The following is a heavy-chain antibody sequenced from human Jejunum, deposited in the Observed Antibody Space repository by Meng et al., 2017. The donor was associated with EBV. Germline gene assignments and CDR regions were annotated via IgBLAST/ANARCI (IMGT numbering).Heavy chain of an antibody. V-gene: IGHV4-4*02. Sequence: SGPALLKPSLPLFLTWAVSLGAPLINNFWTCVPPPPGTGLDWFGEIFHSGIVNYNPSLKSRVTISVDKSKNQFSLRLTSVTAADTAVYYCSHYIWGSYPAGAYWGQGTLVTAPQ. CDR3: SHYIWGSYPAGAY. D-gene: IGHD3-16*02. CDR2: IFHSGIV. J-gene: IGHJ4*02. CDR1: LGAPLINNF.